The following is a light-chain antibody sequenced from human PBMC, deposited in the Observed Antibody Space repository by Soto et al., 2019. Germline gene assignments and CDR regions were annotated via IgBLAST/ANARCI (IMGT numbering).Light chain of an antibody. V-gene: IGKV3-15*01. CDR2: NAF. J-gene: IGKJ2*01. CDR1: QSVSTN. Sequence: EIEMTQSPATLPASPGERATLSCRASQSVSTNLALYQKKPGQAPRLLIYNAFTRATGIAARFSGSGSGTDFTLTISSLQSEDFAVYYCQQYNKWPPFTFGQGTMLEIK. CDR3: QQYNKWPPFT.